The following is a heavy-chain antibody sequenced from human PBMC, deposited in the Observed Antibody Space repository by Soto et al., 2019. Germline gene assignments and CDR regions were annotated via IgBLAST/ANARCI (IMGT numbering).Heavy chain of an antibody. V-gene: IGHV1-69*01. CDR1: GGSFSTNE. Sequence: QVHLEQSGAEVRKPGTSVKVSCKASGGSFSTNEIDWVRQAPGQGLEWMGRIFPNVGTADYAQKFEGRLTIIADESTTTAYMELRTLTSEDTAVYYCARGLDQPPVGLYFDTWGQGTLVTVSS. CDR2: IFPNVGTA. CDR3: ARGLDQPPVGLYFDT. J-gene: IGHJ4*02. D-gene: IGHD2-2*01.